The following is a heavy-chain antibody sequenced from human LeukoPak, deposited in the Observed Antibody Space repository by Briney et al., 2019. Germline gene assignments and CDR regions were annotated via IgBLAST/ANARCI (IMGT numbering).Heavy chain of an antibody. J-gene: IGHJ4*02. V-gene: IGHV3-7*04. Sequence: GGSLRLSCAASGFTFSTYWMSWVRQAPGKGLECVANIKQDGSETYYVDSVKGRFTISRDNAKNSLFLQMNSLRAEDTAVYYCARGTPQYTSSWDNYWGQGTLVTVSS. CDR1: GFTFSTYW. D-gene: IGHD6-13*01. CDR3: ARGTPQYTSSWDNY. CDR2: IKQDGSET.